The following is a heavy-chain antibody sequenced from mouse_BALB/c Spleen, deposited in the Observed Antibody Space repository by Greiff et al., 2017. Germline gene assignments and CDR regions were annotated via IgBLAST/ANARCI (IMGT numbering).Heavy chain of an antibody. V-gene: IGHV7-3*02. CDR1: GFTFTDYY. Sequence: EVKVVESGGGLVQPGGSLRLSCATSGFTFTDYYMSWVRQPPGKALEWLGFIRNKANGYTTEYSASVKGRFTISRDNSQSILYLQMNTLRAEDSATYYCARAYYGSSSFAYWGQGTLVTVSA. CDR3: ARAYYGSSSFAY. CDR2: IRNKANGYTT. J-gene: IGHJ3*01. D-gene: IGHD1-1*01.